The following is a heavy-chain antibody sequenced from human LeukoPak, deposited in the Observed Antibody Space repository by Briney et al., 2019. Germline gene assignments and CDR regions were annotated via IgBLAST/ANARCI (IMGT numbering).Heavy chain of an antibody. CDR2: IIPIFGTA. D-gene: IGHD3-10*01. CDR3: ARGILTPGYYYYYMDV. V-gene: IGHV1-69*13. J-gene: IGHJ6*03. CDR1: GGTFSRYA. Sequence: SVKVSCKASGGTFSRYAISWVRQAPGQGLEWMGGIIPIFGTANYAQKFQGRVTITADESTSTAYMELSSLRSEDTAVYYCARGILTPGYYYYYMDVWGKGTTVTVSS.